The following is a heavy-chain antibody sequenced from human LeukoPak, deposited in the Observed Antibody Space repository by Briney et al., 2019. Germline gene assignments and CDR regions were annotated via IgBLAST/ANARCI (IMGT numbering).Heavy chain of an antibody. CDR1: GFTFSSYA. CDR3: AKRGYSYGTIDY. J-gene: IGHJ4*02. CDR2: VSGSGGST. Sequence: GGSLRLSCAASGFTFSSYAMSWVRQAPGKGLEWVSAVSGSGGSTYYADSVKGRFTISRDNSKNTLYLQMNSLRAEDTAVYYCAKRGYSYGTIDYWGQGTLVTVSS. D-gene: IGHD5-18*01. V-gene: IGHV3-23*01.